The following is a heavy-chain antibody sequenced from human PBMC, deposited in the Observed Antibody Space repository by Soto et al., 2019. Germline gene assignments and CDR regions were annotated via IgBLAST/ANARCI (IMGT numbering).Heavy chain of an antibody. D-gene: IGHD3-10*01. Sequence: EVQLLQSGGGLVQPGGSLRLSCAASGFIFANYTMTWVRQAPGKGLEWVSVISGGGGSTYYADSVKGRFTISRDNSKNPLYLQMNSLRAEDTAVYFCAKDPRRISMIRGDLDYWGQGTLVTVSS. CDR2: ISGGGGST. J-gene: IGHJ4*02. CDR3: AKDPRRISMIRGDLDY. V-gene: IGHV3-23*01. CDR1: GFIFANYT.